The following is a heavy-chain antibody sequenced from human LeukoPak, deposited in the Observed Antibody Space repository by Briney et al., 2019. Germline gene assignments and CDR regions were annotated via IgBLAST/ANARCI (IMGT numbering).Heavy chain of an antibody. CDR3: AADSSGYGY. V-gene: IGHV3-74*01. Sequence: GGSLRLSCEASGFPFSNYWMHWVRQAPGKGLLWVSRISKDGTTTNYADSVKGRFTISRDNAKNTVYLQMNSLRAEDTAVYYCAADSSGYGYWGQGTLVTVSS. CDR1: GFPFSNYW. D-gene: IGHD3-22*01. CDR2: ISKDGTTT. J-gene: IGHJ4*02.